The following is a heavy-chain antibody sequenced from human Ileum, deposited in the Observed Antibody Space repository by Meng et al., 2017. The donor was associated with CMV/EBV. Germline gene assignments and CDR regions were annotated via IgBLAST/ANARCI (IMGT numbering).Heavy chain of an antibody. Sequence: GGSLRPSCVGSGYSFSRYWMHWVRQSPGRGLAWISRHSHQGTSKSYADSGKGLFTVSRDNAKNAHYLDMTGVRADDTAVYFCARVRHGDNDYLVDLWGQGTLVTVSS. D-gene: IGHD4/OR15-4a*01. CDR1: GYSFSRYW. CDR3: ARVRHGDNDYLVDL. V-gene: IGHV3-74*01. CDR2: HSHQGTSK. J-gene: IGHJ5*02.